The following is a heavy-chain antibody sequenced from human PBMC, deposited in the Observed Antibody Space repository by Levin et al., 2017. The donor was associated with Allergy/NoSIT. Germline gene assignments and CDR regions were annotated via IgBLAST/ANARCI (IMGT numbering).Heavy chain of an antibody. J-gene: IGHJ3*02. CDR3: ARVKYSSSWYCAFDI. Sequence: GGSLRLSCAASGFTFDDYGMSWVRQAPGKGLEWVSGINWNGGSTGYADSVKGRFTISRDNAKNSLYLQMNSLRAEDTALYYCARVKYSSSWYCAFDIWGQGTMVTVSS. CDR2: INWNGGST. D-gene: IGHD6-13*01. CDR1: GFTFDDYG. V-gene: IGHV3-20*04.